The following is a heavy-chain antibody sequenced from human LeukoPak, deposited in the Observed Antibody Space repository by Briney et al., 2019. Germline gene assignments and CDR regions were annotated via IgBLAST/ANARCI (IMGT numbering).Heavy chain of an antibody. CDR3: ARGPGGNSHCDY. V-gene: IGHV3-74*01. J-gene: IGHJ4*02. CDR2: INSDGSST. CDR1: GFTFSTYW. D-gene: IGHD4-23*01. Sequence: PGGSLRLSCAASGFTFSTYWMHWVRQAPGKGLVWVSRINSDGSSTTYADSVKGRSTISRDNAKNTLYLQTNSLRVEDTAVYYCARGPGGNSHCDYWGQGPLVTVSS.